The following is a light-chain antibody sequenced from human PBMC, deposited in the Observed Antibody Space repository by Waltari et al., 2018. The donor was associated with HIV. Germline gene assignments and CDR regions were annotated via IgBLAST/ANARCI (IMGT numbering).Light chain of an antibody. Sequence: QALLSPPPSASGTPGQWVTISCSGSSSNIGSRSVNWYQQLPGTAPKLLNYSDNQRPSGVPDRLSGSKSGTSASLAISGLQSEDEADYYCSTWDDSLNGRVFGGGTKLTVL. CDR1: SSNIGSRS. J-gene: IGLJ3*02. CDR3: STWDDSLNGRV. CDR2: SDN. V-gene: IGLV1-44*01.